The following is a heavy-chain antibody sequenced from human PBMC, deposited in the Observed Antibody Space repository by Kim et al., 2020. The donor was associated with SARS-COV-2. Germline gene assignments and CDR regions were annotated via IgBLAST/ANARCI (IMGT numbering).Heavy chain of an antibody. V-gene: IGHV3-23*01. CDR1: GFTFSDSA. D-gene: IGHD6-6*01. CDR2: ITNSGDST. J-gene: IGHJ5*02. Sequence: GGSLRLSCAASGFTFSDSAMSWVRQAPGKGLQWVSSITNSGDSTYYADSVKGRFTISRDNSKNTLYLQINSLRAEDTAIFYCAKHGPRGSLAPWGQGT. CDR3: AKHGPRGSLAP.